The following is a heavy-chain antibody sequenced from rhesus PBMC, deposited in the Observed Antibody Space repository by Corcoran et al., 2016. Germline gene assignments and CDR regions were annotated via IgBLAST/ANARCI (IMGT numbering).Heavy chain of an antibody. CDR3: ARDLAAAVGYFDY. CDR1: GFTFSDYY. V-gene: IGHV3S22*01. CDR2: IKNKANGGTP. D-gene: IGHD6-31*01. Sequence: EVQLVESGGGLVQPGGSLRLSCAASGFTFSDYYMSLVRQAPGKGPEVVGFIKNKANGGTPEYDASLKGRFTISRDDSKSMASLQMNSLKTEDTAVYYCARDLAAAVGYFDYWGQGVLVTVSS. J-gene: IGHJ4*01.